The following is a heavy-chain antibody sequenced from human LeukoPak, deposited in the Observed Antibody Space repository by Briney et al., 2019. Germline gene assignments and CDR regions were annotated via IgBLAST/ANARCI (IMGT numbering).Heavy chain of an antibody. CDR2: INHSGST. Sequence: SETLSLTCAVYGGSFSGYYWSWIRQPPGKGLEWIGEINHSGSTNYNPSLKSRVTISVDTSKNQFSLKLSSVTAADTAVYYCARGVSEWLVLDWGQGTLVTVSS. V-gene: IGHV4-34*01. CDR3: ARGVSEWLVLD. D-gene: IGHD6-19*01. CDR1: GGSFSGYY. J-gene: IGHJ4*02.